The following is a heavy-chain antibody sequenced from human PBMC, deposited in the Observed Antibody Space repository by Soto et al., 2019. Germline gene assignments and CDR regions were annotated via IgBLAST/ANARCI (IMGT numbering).Heavy chain of an antibody. Sequence: QVQLQESGPGLVKPSGTLSLTCAVSGVSFTSNNWWTWVRQPPGHGLEWIGEIDRTGSTNYNPSLKSRVPISLGKSENQFSLKVTSLTAADTAVYYCASRDPGTSVDYWGQGTLVTVSS. J-gene: IGHJ4*02. CDR1: GVSFTSNNW. CDR3: ASRDPGTSVDY. CDR2: IDRTGST. D-gene: IGHD1-7*01. V-gene: IGHV4-4*02.